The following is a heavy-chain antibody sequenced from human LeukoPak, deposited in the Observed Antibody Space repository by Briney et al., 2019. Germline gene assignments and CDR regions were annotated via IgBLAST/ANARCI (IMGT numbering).Heavy chain of an antibody. V-gene: IGHV3-15*01. D-gene: IGHD2-21*02. CDR3: TTDSVTARGDDAFDI. CDR2: IKRKTDGGTT. CDR1: GFTFSNAS. Sequence: PGGSLRLSCAASGFTFSNASMSWVRQAPGKGLEWVGGIKRKTDGGTTDYAATVKGRFTISRDDSNNMLYLQMNSLKNEDTAVYYCTTDSVTARGDDAFDIWGQGTVTVSS. J-gene: IGHJ3*02.